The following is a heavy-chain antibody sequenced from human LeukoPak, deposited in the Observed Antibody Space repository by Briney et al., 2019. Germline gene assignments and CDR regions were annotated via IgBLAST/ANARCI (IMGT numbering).Heavy chain of an antibody. CDR3: ARTYCGGDCYYAFDI. V-gene: IGHV1-69*01. D-gene: IGHD2-21*01. J-gene: IGHJ3*02. Sequence: PEASVKVSCKASGGTFSSYAISWVRQAPGQGLEWMGGIIPIFGTANYAQKFQGRVTITADESTSTAYMELSSLRSEDTAVYYCARTYCGGDCYYAFDIWGQGTMVTVSS. CDR2: IIPIFGTA. CDR1: GGTFSSYA.